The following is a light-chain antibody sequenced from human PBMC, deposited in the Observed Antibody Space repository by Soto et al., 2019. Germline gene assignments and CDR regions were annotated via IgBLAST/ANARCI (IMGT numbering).Light chain of an antibody. V-gene: IGKV3-20*01. CDR2: GAS. CDR1: QSVSSSY. Sequence: EIVMTQSPGTLSLSPGERGTLSCRASQSVSSSYLGWYQQKPGHAPMLLIYGASSRATGIPDRFSGSGSGTDFTLTISRLEPEDLAVYYCQQYTDSPYPFGQGTKLEI. CDR3: QQYTDSPYP. J-gene: IGKJ2*01.